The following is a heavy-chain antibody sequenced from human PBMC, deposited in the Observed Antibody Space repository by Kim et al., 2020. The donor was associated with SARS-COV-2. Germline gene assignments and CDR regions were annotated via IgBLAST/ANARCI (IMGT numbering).Heavy chain of an antibody. Sequence: GGSLRLSCAASGFTFSSYSMNWVRQAPGKGLEWVSYISSSSSTIYYADSVKGRFTISRDNAKNSLYLQMNSLSDEDTAVYYCARNLLLVYYYDSSGYPDYWGQGTLVTVSS. V-gene: IGHV3-48*02. CDR2: ISSSSSTI. J-gene: IGHJ4*02. CDR3: ARNLLLVYYYDSSGYPDY. D-gene: IGHD3-22*01. CDR1: GFTFSSYS.